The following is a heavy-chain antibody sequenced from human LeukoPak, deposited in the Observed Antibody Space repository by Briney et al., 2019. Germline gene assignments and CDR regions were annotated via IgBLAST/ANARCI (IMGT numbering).Heavy chain of an antibody. D-gene: IGHD1-26*01. CDR1: GFTVSSTY. Sequence: PGGSLRLSCTSSGFTVSSTYISWVRQAPGKGLEWVSAISGSGGSTYYADSVKGRFTISRDNSKNTLYLQMNSLRAEDTAVYYCGKVFVRYQEADYGGQETLVPVS. CDR2: ISGSGGST. V-gene: IGHV3-23*01. J-gene: IGHJ4*02. CDR3: GKVFVRYQEADY.